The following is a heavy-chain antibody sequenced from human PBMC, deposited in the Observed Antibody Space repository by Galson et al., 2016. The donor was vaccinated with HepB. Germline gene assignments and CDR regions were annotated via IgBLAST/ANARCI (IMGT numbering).Heavy chain of an antibody. CDR3: ARGGGTSSYYYWGMDV. V-gene: IGHV3-30*03. Sequence: SLRLSCADSGSTLSTYGMHWVRQAPGEGLEWVAAISFEGNKQHYADSVKGRFTVSRDNSKNTLYLQMNNLTPDDTAIYYCARGGGTSSYYYWGMDVWGQGTTVTVSS. CDR1: GSTLSTYG. D-gene: IGHD1-14*01. J-gene: IGHJ6*02. CDR2: ISFEGNKQ.